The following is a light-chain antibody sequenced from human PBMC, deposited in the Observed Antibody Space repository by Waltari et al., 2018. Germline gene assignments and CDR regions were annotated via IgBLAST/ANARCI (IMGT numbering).Light chain of an antibody. CDR3: CSFTTRSTWV. CDR1: SSHVGRYNY. CDR2: DVT. V-gene: IGLV2-14*01. Sequence: QSALTQPASVSGSPGQSITISCTGTSSHVGRYNYASWYQQHPGKGPKLLIFDVTNRPSGVSHRFSGSKSGNTASLTISGLQAEDESDYYCCSFTTRSTWVFGGGTKLTVL. J-gene: IGLJ3*02.